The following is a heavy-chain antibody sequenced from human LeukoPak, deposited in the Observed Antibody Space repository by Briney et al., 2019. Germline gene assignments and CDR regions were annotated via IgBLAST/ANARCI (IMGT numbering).Heavy chain of an antibody. CDR2: IYYSGST. CDR1: GGSISGNH. D-gene: IGHD5-18*01. CDR3: ARDQRTAGYYGMDV. Sequence: SETLSLTCTVSGGSISGNHWSWVRRPPGKGLEWLGYIYYSGSTNYNPSLKSRVTISVDTSKNQFSLKLRSVTAADTAVYYCARDQRTAGYYGMDVWGRGTTVTVSS. J-gene: IGHJ6*02. V-gene: IGHV4-59*01.